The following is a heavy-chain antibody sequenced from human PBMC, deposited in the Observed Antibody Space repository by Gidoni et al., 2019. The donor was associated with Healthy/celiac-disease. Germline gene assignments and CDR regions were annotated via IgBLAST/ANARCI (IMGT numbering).Heavy chain of an antibody. J-gene: IGHJ4*02. D-gene: IGHD1-26*01. V-gene: IGHV3-30*18. CDR1: GFTFSSYG. CDR2: ISYDGSNK. CDR3: AKETEVRGVVGALGVDY. Sequence: QVQLVESGGGVVQPGRSLRLSCAASGFTFSSYGMHWVRQAPGKGLEWVAVISYDGSNKYYADSVKGRFTISRDNSKNTLYLQMNSLRAEDTAVYYCAKETEVRGVVGALGVDYWGQGTLVTVSS.